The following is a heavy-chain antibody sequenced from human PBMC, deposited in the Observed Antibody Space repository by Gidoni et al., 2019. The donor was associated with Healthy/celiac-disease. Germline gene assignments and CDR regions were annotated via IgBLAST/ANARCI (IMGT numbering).Heavy chain of an antibody. J-gene: IGHJ4*02. D-gene: IGHD3-22*01. CDR1: GCTFRSYG. CDR3: ARETYYYDSSGYYYDY. Sequence: VQLVEPGGGVVQPGRSLRTSCAASGCTFRSYGMNGVRQAPGKGLGWVAVIWYDGSNKYYADSVKGRFTISRDNSKNTLYLQMNSLRAEDTAVYYCARETYYYDSSGYYYDYWGQGTLVTVSS. V-gene: IGHV3-33*01. CDR2: IWYDGSNK.